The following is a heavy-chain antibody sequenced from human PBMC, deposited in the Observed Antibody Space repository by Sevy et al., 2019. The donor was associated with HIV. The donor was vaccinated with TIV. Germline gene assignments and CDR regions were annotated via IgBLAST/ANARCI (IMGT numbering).Heavy chain of an antibody. CDR1: GFTFSSYS. CDR3: ARASSSAVYFDY. CDR2: ISSSGSYI. V-gene: IGHV3-21*01. Sequence: RGSRRLSCAASGFTFSSYSMNWVRQAPGKGLEWVSSISSSGSYIYYADSVKGRFTISRDNAKNSLYLQMNSLRAEDTAVYYCARASSSAVYFDYWGQGTLVTVSS. J-gene: IGHJ4*02. D-gene: IGHD6-6*01.